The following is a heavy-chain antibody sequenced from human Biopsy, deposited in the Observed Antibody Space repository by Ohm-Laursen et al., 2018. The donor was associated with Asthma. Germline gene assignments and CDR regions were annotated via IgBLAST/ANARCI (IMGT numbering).Heavy chain of an antibody. J-gene: IGHJ4*02. Sequence: SLRLSCAASGFSFSSYAIHWVRQAPGKGLEWVAVIWYDGSNKYYADSVKGRFTISRDNSKNTLYLQMNSLRAEDTAVYYCARDPAGYYYFDYWGQGTLVTVSS. V-gene: IGHV3-33*01. CDR3: ARDPAGYYYFDY. CDR2: IWYDGSNK. CDR1: GFSFSSYA. D-gene: IGHD3-22*01.